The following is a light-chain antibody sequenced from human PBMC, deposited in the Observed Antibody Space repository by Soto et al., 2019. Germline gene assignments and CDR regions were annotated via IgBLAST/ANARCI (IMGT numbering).Light chain of an antibody. Sequence: QSVLTQPASVSGSPGQSITISCTGTSSDVCGYNYVSWYQHHPGKAPKLLIYDVSNRPSGISNRFSGSKSDNTASLTISGLQPEDEADYYCSSYTTSNTRQIAFGTGTKVTVL. J-gene: IGLJ1*01. CDR2: DVS. CDR3: SSYTTSNTRQIA. V-gene: IGLV2-14*03. CDR1: SSDVCGYNY.